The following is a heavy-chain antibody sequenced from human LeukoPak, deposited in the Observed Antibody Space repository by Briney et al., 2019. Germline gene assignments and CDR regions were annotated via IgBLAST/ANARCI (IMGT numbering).Heavy chain of an antibody. D-gene: IGHD1-26*01. Sequence: GGSLRLSCAASGFTFSSYGMHWVRQAPSKGLEWVAVISYDGSNKYYADSVKGRFTISRDNSKNTLYLQMNSLRAEDTAVYYCAKDPGVGAGHYFDYWGQGTLVTVSS. J-gene: IGHJ4*02. V-gene: IGHV3-30*18. CDR3: AKDPGVGAGHYFDY. CDR2: ISYDGSNK. CDR1: GFTFSSYG.